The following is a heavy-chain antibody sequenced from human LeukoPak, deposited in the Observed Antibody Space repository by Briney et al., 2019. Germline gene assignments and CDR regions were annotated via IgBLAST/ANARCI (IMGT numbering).Heavy chain of an antibody. CDR1: GFPFSSYA. J-gene: IGHJ4*02. D-gene: IGHD1-14*01. Sequence: PGGSLRLSCSASGFPFSSYAMYCVRHAPAKGLEYVSAISDSGGSTYYADSVKGRFTISRDNSKHTLYLQMSSLRAEHRAVYFCATFHTHIKREFDYWGQGTLVTVSS. CDR2: ISDSGGST. V-gene: IGHV3-64D*09. CDR3: ATFHTHIKREFDY.